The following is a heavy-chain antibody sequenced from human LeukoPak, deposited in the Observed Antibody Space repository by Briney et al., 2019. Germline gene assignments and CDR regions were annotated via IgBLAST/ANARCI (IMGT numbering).Heavy chain of an antibody. CDR1: GGSITPDS. CDR2: IFPSGST. D-gene: IGHD3-3*01. CDR3: ARDNLFEWSFDY. J-gene: IGHJ4*02. Sequence: SETLSLTCTVSGGSITPDSWSWIRQPAGKGLEWIGRIFPSGSTNYNPSLKSRVSMSVDTSKNQFSLKVRSVTAADTAVYYCARDNLFEWSFDYWGQGTLVTVSS. V-gene: IGHV4-4*07.